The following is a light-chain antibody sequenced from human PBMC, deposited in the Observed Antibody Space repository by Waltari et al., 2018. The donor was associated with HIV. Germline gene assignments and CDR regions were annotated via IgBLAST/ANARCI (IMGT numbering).Light chain of an antibody. J-gene: IGLJ1*01. V-gene: IGLV9-49*01. CDR3: GADLGSGSNFVYV. CDR2: VGTGGIVG. Sequence: QPVLTQPPSASASLGASVTLTCTLSSGYSNYKVDWSQPRPGKGPRFVLRVGTGGIVGSKGEGIPDRFSVLGSGLNRYLTIKNIQEEDESDYHCGADLGSGSNFVYVFGTGTKVTVL. CDR1: SGYSNYK.